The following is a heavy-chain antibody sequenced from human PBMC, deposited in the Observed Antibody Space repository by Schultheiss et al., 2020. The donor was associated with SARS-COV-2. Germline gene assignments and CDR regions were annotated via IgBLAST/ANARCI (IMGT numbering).Heavy chain of an antibody. J-gene: IGHJ4*02. D-gene: IGHD5-18*01. CDR2: LYYSGST. V-gene: IGHV4-31*01. CDR1: GGSISSGDYY. Sequence: SETLSLTCTVSGGSISSGDYYWSWIRQHPGKGLEWIGYLYYSGSTYYNPSVKSLVTISVDTSKNQFSLKLSSVTAADTAGYYCARGRWRNGWIHDYWGQGTQVTVSS. CDR3: ARGRWRNGWIHDY.